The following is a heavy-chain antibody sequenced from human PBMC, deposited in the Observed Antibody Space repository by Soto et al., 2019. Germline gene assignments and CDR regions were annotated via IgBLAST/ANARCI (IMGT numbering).Heavy chain of an antibody. CDR1: GYSFAGYW. CDR3: ARQIYDSDTCPTFHYYFDS. Sequence: GESLKISCKGSGYSFAGYWITWVRQKPGKGLEWMGRIDPSDSQTNYSPSFRGHVTISVTKSITTVFLQWSSLRATATAMYYCARQIYDSDTCPTFHYYFDSWGQGTPVTVSS. V-gene: IGHV5-10-1*01. D-gene: IGHD3-22*01. J-gene: IGHJ4*02. CDR2: IDPSDSQT.